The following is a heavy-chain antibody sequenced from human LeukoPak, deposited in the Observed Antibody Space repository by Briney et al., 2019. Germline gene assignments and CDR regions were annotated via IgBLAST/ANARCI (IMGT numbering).Heavy chain of an antibody. CDR3: ARVRGYYDSSGYDY. D-gene: IGHD3-22*01. V-gene: IGHV4-59*01. CDR2: IYYSGST. Sequence: RTSETLSLTCTVSGASISSYYWSWIRQPPGKGLEWIGYIYYSGSTNYNPALKSRVTISEYTSKNQISLKLSSVTAADTAVYYCARVRGYYDSSGYDYWGQGPLVTVSS. CDR1: GASISSYY. J-gene: IGHJ4*02.